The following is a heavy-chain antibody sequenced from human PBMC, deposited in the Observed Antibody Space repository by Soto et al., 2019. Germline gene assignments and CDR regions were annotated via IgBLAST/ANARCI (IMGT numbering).Heavy chain of an antibody. CDR2: ISYDGSNK. CDR1: GFTFSSYA. J-gene: IGHJ4*01. Sequence: GGSLRLSCAASGFTFSSYAMHWVRQAPGKGLEWVAVISYDGSNKYYADSVKGRFTISRDNSKNTLYLQMNSLRAEDTAVYYCTTGRYDFWSGSLDYWGQGTLVTVSS. D-gene: IGHD3-3*01. V-gene: IGHV3-30-3*01. CDR3: TTGRYDFWSGSLDY.